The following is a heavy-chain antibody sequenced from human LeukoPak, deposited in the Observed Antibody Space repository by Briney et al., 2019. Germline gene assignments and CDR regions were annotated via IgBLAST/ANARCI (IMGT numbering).Heavy chain of an antibody. J-gene: IGHJ4*02. CDR2: IRSDGRAT. Sequence: VGSLRLSCAASGFTFRSFGMHWVRQAPGKGLEWVSFIRSDGRATDYADSVKGRLTISRDNSRNTLYVQMNSLRDEDTAIYYCAKDRDGGNFYFDYWGQGILVTVSS. CDR1: GFTFRSFG. D-gene: IGHD4-23*01. CDR3: AKDRDGGNFYFDY. V-gene: IGHV3-30*02.